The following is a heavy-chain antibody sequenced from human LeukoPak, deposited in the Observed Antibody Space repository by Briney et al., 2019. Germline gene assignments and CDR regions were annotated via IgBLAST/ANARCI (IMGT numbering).Heavy chain of an antibody. Sequence: SETLSLTCAVSGGSISSGGYSWSWIRQPPGKGLEWIGYIYHSGSTYYNPSLKSRVTISVDTSKNQFSLKLSSVTAADTAVYYCARQRHGMDVWGQGTTVTVSS. CDR3: ARQRHGMDV. J-gene: IGHJ6*02. V-gene: IGHV4-30-2*01. CDR1: GGSISSGGYS. CDR2: IYHSGST.